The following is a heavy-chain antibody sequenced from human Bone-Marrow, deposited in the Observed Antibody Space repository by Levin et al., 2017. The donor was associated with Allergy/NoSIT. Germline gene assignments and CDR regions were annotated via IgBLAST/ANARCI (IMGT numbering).Heavy chain of an antibody. V-gene: IGHV3-43*01. Sequence: GGSLRLSCAASGFTFDDYTMHWVRQTPGKTLEWVSFISWDGGNTYYADSVKGRFTISRDNSKNSLYLQMNSLRIEDTGLYYCAKDRGAPRPDSWYYFDYWGQGTLVTVSS. J-gene: IGHJ4*02. CDR3: AKDRGAPRPDSWYYFDY. CDR2: ISWDGGNT. CDR1: GFTFDDYT. D-gene: IGHD6-13*01.